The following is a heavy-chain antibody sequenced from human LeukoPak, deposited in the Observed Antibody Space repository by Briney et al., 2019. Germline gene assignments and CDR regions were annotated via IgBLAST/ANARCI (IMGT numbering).Heavy chain of an antibody. D-gene: IGHD4-23*01. CDR1: GGSFSGYY. Sequence: SETLSLTCAVYGGSFSGYYWSWIRQPPGKGLEWIGEINHSGSTNYNPSLKSRVTISVDTSKNQFSLKLSSVTAADTAVYYCARVNPDYGGNSGYFDYWGQGTLVTVSS. CDR3: ARVNPDYGGNSGYFDY. V-gene: IGHV4-34*01. CDR2: INHSGST. J-gene: IGHJ4*02.